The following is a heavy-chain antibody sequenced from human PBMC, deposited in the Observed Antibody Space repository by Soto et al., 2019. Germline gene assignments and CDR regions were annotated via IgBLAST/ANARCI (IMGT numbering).Heavy chain of an antibody. CDR1: GFTFSSYA. Sequence: EVQLLESGGGLVQPGGSLRLSCAASGFTFSSYAMILVRQAPGKGLEWVSAISGSGGSTYYADSVKGRFTISRDNSKNTLNLQMNSLRAEDTAVYYCAKTGDIWGSYKAGLFDYWGQGTLVTVSS. CDR2: ISGSGGST. J-gene: IGHJ4*02. CDR3: AKTGDIWGSYKAGLFDY. V-gene: IGHV3-23*01. D-gene: IGHD3-16*01.